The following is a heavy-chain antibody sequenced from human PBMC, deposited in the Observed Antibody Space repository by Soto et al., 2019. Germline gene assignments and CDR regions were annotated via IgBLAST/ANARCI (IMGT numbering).Heavy chain of an antibody. V-gene: IGHV3-48*03. CDR1: GFTVSNYE. CDR2: ISISDSPI. J-gene: IGHJ6*02. CDR3: ARITIFGGIDYYDGMDV. D-gene: IGHD3-3*01. Sequence: GGSLRLSCAASGFTVSNYEMNWVRQAPGKGLEWISYISISDSPIYYADSVKGRFTISRDNAKNSLYLQMNSLRAEDTAVYYCARITIFGGIDYYDGMDVWGQGTTVTVSS.